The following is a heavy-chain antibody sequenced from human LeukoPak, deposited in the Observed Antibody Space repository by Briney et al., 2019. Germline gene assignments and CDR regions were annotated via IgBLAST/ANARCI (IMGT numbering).Heavy chain of an antibody. J-gene: IGHJ4*02. CDR3: ASGGTKGYYFDY. CDR2: MNPNSCNT. Sequence: GASVKVSCKASGYTFTSYYMHWVRQAPGQGLEWMGWMNPNSCNTGYAQKFQGRVTITRNTSISTAYMELSSLRSEDAAVYYCASGGTKGYYFDYWGQGTLVTVSS. CDR1: GYTFTSYY. V-gene: IGHV1-8*03.